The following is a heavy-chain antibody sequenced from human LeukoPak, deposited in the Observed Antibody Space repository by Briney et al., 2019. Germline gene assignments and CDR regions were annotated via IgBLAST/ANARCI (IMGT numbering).Heavy chain of an antibody. CDR2: IKQDGSEK. D-gene: IGHD5-24*01. CDR3: ARLRATRSFDY. V-gene: IGHV3-7*04. Sequence: QPGGSLRLSCAASGFTFSSYWVSWVRQAPGKGLEWVANIKQDGSEKYYVDSVKGRFTISRDNAKNSLYLQMNSLRAEDTAVYYCARLRATRSFDYWGQGTLVTVSS. J-gene: IGHJ4*02. CDR1: GFTFSSYW.